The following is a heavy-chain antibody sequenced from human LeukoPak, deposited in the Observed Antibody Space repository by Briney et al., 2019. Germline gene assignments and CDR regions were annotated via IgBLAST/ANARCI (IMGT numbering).Heavy chain of an antibody. CDR1: GYTFTRYG. CDR3: ARDVAAADPFDY. CDR2: ISAYNGNT. V-gene: IGHV1-18*01. D-gene: IGHD6-13*01. Sequence: ASVKVSCKASGYTFTRYGISWVRQAPGQGLEWMGWISAYNGNTNYAQKLQGRVTMTTDTSTSTAYMELRSLRSDDTAVYYCARDVAAADPFDYWGQGTLVTVSS. J-gene: IGHJ4*02.